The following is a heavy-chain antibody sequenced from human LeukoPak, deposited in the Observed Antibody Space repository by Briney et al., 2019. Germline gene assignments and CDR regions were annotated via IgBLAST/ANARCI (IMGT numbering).Heavy chain of an antibody. V-gene: IGHV4-39*07. CDR1: GGSISSSSYY. D-gene: IGHD5-18*01. J-gene: IGHJ4*02. CDR3: ARLRGYSSMVLYYFDY. Sequence: SETLSLTCTVSGGSISSSSYYWGWIRQPPGKGLEWIGSIYYSGSTYYNPSLKSRVTISVDTSKNQLSLKLSSVTAADTAVYYCARLRGYSSMVLYYFDYWGQGTLVTVSS. CDR2: IYYSGST.